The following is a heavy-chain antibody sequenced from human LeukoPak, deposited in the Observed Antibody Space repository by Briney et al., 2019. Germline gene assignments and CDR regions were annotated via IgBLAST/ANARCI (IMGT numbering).Heavy chain of an antibody. CDR2: IYYSGST. D-gene: IGHD1-26*01. Sequence: SETLSLTCTVSGGSISSGGYYWSWIRQHPGKGLEWIGYIYYSGSTYYNPSLKSRVTISVDTSKNQFSLKLSSVIAADTAVYYCARDRGAGMDVWGQGTTVTVS. CDR3: ARDRGAGMDV. CDR1: GGSISSGGYY. J-gene: IGHJ6*02. V-gene: IGHV4-31*03.